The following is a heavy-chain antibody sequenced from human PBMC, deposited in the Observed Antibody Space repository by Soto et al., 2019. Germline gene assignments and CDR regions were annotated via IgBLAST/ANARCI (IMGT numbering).Heavy chain of an antibody. Sequence: SETLSLTCIVSGGSISCSYWSWIRQSPGKGLEWLGYVYYTGSTNYSPSLRSRVSISVDTSKNEFSLGLSSVTAADTAVYFCARSVAVPGAHIDYWGQGTQVTVSS. CDR3: ARSVAVPGAHIDY. CDR1: GGSISCSY. V-gene: IGHV4-59*01. J-gene: IGHJ4*02. CDR2: VYYTGST. D-gene: IGHD6-19*01.